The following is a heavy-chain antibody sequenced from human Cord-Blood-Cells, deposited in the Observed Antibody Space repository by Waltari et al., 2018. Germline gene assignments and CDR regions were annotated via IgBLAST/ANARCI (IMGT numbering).Heavy chain of an antibody. CDR2: INHSGST. D-gene: IGHD2-15*01. J-gene: IGHJ3*02. CDR1: GGSFSGYY. Sequence: QVQLQQWGAGLLKPSETLSLTCAVYGGSFSGYYWGWIRQPPGKGLEWIGEINHSGSTNYNPSLKSRVTISVDTSKNQFSLKLSSVTAADTAVYYCARDVADCSGGSCYHAFDIWGQGTMVTVSS. V-gene: IGHV4-34*01. CDR3: ARDVADCSGGSCYHAFDI.